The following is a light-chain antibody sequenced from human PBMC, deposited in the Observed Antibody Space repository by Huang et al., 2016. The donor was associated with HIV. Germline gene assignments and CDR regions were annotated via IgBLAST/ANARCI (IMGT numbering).Light chain of an antibody. CDR1: PVISSY. J-gene: IGKJ2*03. Sequence: AIRLTQSPSSLSASTGDRVTITCRASPVISSYLAWYQQKPGKAPNLLISSASTLQSGVPSRFSGSVFGTDFTLTISSLQSEDLGTYHCQQYYTYPHSFGQGTKLEIK. V-gene: IGKV1-8*01. CDR3: QQYYTYPHS. CDR2: SAS.